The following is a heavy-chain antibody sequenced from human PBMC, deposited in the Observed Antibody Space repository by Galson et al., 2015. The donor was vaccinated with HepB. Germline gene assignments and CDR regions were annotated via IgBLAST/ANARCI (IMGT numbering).Heavy chain of an antibody. V-gene: IGHV6-1*01. J-gene: IGHJ3*02. CDR2: TYYRSKWYR. CDR3: AKGIVGTTDGAFHI. D-gene: IGHD1-26*01. Sequence: CAISGDSVSSNRAVWNWIRQSPLRGLEWLGRTYYRSKWYRDYAVSVKSRITINPDTSKNQLSLQLNSVTPEDSAVYYCAKGIVGTTDGAFHIWGQGTMVTVSS. CDR1: GDSVSSNRAV.